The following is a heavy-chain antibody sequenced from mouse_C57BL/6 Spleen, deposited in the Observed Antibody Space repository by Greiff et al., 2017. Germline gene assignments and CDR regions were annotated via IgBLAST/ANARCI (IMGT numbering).Heavy chain of an antibody. D-gene: IGHD1-1*01. V-gene: IGHV5-16*01. J-gene: IGHJ3*01. CDR3: ATYGSSPAWFAY. CDR2: INYDGSST. Sequence: EVMLVESEGGLVQPGSSMKLSCTASGFTFSDYYMAWVRQVPEKGLEWVANINYDGSSTYYLDSLKSRFIISRDNAKNILYLQMSSLKSEDTATYYCATYGSSPAWFAYWGQGTLVTVSA. CDR1: GFTFSDYY.